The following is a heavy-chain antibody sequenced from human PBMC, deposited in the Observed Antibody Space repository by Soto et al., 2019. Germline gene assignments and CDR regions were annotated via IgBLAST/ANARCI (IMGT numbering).Heavy chain of an antibody. D-gene: IGHD3-22*01. CDR3: AREEDSSGYHRDFDF. CDR2: ISAYNGNT. CDR1: GYTFTSYV. Sequence: ASVKVSCKASGYTFTSYVISWVRQAPGQGLEWMGWISAYNGNTNYAQKLQGRVTMTTDTSTSTAYMELRSLRSDDTAVYYCAREEDSSGYHRDFDFWGQGTLVTVSS. V-gene: IGHV1-18*01. J-gene: IGHJ4*02.